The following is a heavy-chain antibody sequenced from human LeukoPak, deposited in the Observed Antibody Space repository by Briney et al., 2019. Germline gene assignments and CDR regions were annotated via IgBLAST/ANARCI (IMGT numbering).Heavy chain of an antibody. CDR1: GFTFSSYG. D-gene: IGHD5-18*01. Sequence: QPGRSLRLSCAASGFTFSSYGMHWVRQAPGKGLEWVAVISYDGSNKYYADSVKGRFTISRDNSKNTLYLQMNSLRAEETAVYYCAKDQLAPYFDYWGQGTLVTVSS. V-gene: IGHV3-30*18. CDR3: AKDQLAPYFDY. J-gene: IGHJ4*02. CDR2: ISYDGSNK.